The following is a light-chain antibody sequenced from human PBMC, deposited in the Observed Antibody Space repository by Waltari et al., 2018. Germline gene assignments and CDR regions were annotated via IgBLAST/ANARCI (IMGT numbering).Light chain of an antibody. CDR3: QVWDSNNDHAFWV. CDR1: NIGIRS. V-gene: IGLV3-21*04. J-gene: IGLJ3*02. Sequence: SYVLTQPPSVSVAPGETASIACGGNNIGIRSVQWYQQKPGQAPVLVIYSDTDRPSGIPERFSGSNSGNTATLTISRVEAGDEADYYCQVWDSNNDHAFWVFGGGTNLTVL. CDR2: SDT.